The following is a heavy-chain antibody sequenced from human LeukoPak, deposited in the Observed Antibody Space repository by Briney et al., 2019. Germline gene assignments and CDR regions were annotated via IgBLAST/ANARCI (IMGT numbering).Heavy chain of an antibody. Sequence: ASVKVSCKASGGTFSSYAISWVRQAPGQGLEWMGWISAYSGNTNYAQKLQGRVTMTTDASTSTAYMELRSLRSDDTAVYYCARDRTSGSYYFYWGQGTLVTVSS. CDR2: ISAYSGNT. J-gene: IGHJ4*02. CDR1: GGTFSSYA. D-gene: IGHD1-26*01. CDR3: ARDRTSGSYYFY. V-gene: IGHV1-18*01.